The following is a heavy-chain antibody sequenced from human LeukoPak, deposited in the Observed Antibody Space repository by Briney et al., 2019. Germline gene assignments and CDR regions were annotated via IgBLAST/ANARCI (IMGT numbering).Heavy chain of an antibody. D-gene: IGHD3-9*01. CDR1: GFTFSNAW. V-gene: IGHV3-15*01. CDR3: TTGILTGYYKRAADY. CDR2: IKSKTDGGTT. J-gene: IGHJ4*02. Sequence: GGSLRLSCAASGFTFSNAWMGWVRQAPGKGLEWVGRIKSKTDGGTTDYAAPVKGRFTISRDDSKNTLYLQMNSLKTEDTAVYYCTTGILTGYYKRAADYWGQGTLVTVSS.